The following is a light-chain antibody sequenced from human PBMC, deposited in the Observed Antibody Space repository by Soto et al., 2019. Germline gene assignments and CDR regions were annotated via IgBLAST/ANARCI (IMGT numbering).Light chain of an antibody. V-gene: IGKV3-20*01. CDR1: QSVTFN. J-gene: IGKJ4*01. CDR3: QQYDSSPLT. Sequence: EILLTQAPAILSASPGERVTLSCRASQSVTFNLAWYQQKPGQAPRLLIYGASSRATGIPDRFSGSGSGTDFTLTISRLEPEDFAVYYCQQYDSSPLTFGGGTKVEIK. CDR2: GAS.